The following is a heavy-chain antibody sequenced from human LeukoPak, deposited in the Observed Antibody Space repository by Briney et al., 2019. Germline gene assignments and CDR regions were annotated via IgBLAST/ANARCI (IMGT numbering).Heavy chain of an antibody. D-gene: IGHD1-1*01. CDR3: GRLPLVIGTTGTIDY. CDR2: IFYRGRT. Sequence: AETLSLTCTVSGGAITSYYWSWIRQPPGKGLECMGYIFYRGRTKDNPSLKSRVPISVDTSQTQFSLNPSSVPAADTAVYYCGRLPLVIGTTGTIDYWGQRTLVSVCS. CDR1: GGAITSYY. J-gene: IGHJ4*02. V-gene: IGHV4-59*08.